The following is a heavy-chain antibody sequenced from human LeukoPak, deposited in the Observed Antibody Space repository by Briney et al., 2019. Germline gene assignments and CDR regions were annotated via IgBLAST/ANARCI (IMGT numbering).Heavy chain of an antibody. CDR3: ARGIPAVI. J-gene: IGHJ4*02. CDR2: INHSGST. V-gene: IGHV4-34*01. CDR1: GGSFSGYY. Sequence: SETLSLTGAVYGGSFSGYYWSWIRQPPGKGLEWIGEINHSGSTNYNSSLKSRVTISVDTSKNQFSLKLSSVTAADTAVYYCARGIPAVIWGQGTLVTVSS. D-gene: IGHD3-10*01.